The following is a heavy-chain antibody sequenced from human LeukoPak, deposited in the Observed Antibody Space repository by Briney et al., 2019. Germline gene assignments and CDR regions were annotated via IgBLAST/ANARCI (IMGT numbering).Heavy chain of an antibody. Sequence: SETLSLTCTVSGGSISSYYWSWIRQPAGKGLEWIGRIYTSGSTNYNPSLKSRVTMSVDTSKNQVSLGLSSVTAADTAVYYCARHYYYASGSPFDYWGQGTLVTVSS. CDR2: IYTSGST. CDR3: ARHYYYASGSPFDY. J-gene: IGHJ4*02. D-gene: IGHD3-10*01. CDR1: GGSISSYY. V-gene: IGHV4-4*07.